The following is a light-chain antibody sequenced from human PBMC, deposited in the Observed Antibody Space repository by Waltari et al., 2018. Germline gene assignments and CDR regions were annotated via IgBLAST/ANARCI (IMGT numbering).Light chain of an antibody. CDR2: DLDVS. CDR3: SSYSSSNTWV. Sequence: QSALTQPASVYGSPGQSITIPCPGSSSDVGGYYYFSWYQQHPGKAPKLIFYDLDVSKRPSGVSDRFSGSKSGNTASLTISGLQADDEADYYCSSYSSSNTWVFGGGTKLTVL. V-gene: IGLV2-14*01. CDR1: SSDVGGYYY. J-gene: IGLJ3*02.